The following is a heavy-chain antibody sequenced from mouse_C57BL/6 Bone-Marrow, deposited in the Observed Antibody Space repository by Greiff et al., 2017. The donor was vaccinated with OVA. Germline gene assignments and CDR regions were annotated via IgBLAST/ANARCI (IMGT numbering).Heavy chain of an antibody. J-gene: IGHJ2*01. D-gene: IGHD1-1*01. V-gene: IGHV1-82*01. CDR3: ARSDYYGSRIDY. CDR1: GYAFSSSW. CDR2: IYPGDGDT. Sequence: QVQLQQSGPELVKPGASVKISCKASGYAFSSSWLNWVKQRPGKGLERIGRIYPGDGDTNYNGKFKGKATLTADKSSSTAYMQLSSLTSEDSAVYVCARSDYYGSRIDYWGQGTTLTVSS.